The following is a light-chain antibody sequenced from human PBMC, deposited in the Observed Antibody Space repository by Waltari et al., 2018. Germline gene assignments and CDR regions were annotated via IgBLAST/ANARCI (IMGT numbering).Light chain of an antibody. V-gene: IGKV1-39*01. CDR2: AAS. Sequence: DIQMTQSPSSLSTSVGDRVTITCRASQSISIYLNWYQQKSWKAPKLLIYAASSLQSGVPSRFSGSGSGTDFTLTISSLQPEDFATYYCQQSYSTPRTFGQGTKVEIK. CDR3: QQSYSTPRT. J-gene: IGKJ1*01. CDR1: QSISIY.